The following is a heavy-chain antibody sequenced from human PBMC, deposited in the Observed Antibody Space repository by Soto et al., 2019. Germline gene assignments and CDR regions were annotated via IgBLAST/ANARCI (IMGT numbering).Heavy chain of an antibody. CDR2: ISNSGST. CDR3: ARHIPRAGTVFDY. CDR1: GGSISNYC. J-gene: IGHJ4*02. Sequence: PSATLSLTCTVSGGSISNYCWSWIRQPPGKGLEWIGYISNSGSTHYIPSLESRVTISVDSSKNLFSLRLSSVTAADTAVYYCARHIPRAGTVFDYWGQGTLVTVSS. D-gene: IGHD6-19*01. V-gene: IGHV4-59*08.